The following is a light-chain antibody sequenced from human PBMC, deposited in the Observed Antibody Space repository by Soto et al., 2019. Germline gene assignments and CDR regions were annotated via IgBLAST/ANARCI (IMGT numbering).Light chain of an antibody. J-gene: IGKJ4*01. CDR2: AAS. Sequence: DIQMTQSPSSVSASVGDRVTITCRASQNISGWLAWFQQKPGKAPNLLIYAASILQSGVPSRFSGSGSGTDFTLTISSLQPEDVATYYCQKCGIAPFTFGGGTKVDIK. CDR3: QKCGIAPFT. V-gene: IGKV1-12*01. CDR1: QNISGW.